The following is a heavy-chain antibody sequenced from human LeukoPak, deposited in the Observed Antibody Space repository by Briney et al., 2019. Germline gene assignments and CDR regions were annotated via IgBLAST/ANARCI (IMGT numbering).Heavy chain of an antibody. V-gene: IGHV3-33*01. CDR2: VWYDGSNK. D-gene: IGHD3-10*01. J-gene: IGHJ4*02. CDR3: VASSGSYHY. CDR1: GFTFSDYG. Sequence: GRSLRLSCAASGFTFSDYGMHWVRQAPGKGLQWVAVVWYDGSNKYYADSVKGRFTISRDNSKNTLYLQMNSLTAEDTAVYYCVASSGSYHYWGQGTLVTVSS.